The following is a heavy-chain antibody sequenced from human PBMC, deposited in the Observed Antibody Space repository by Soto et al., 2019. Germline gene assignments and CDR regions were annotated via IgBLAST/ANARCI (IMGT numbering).Heavy chain of an antibody. J-gene: IGHJ3*02. CDR1: GSTSSGYT. CDR3: ARDGLPFALDI. Sequence: EVQLVESGGGLVKPGGSWRPSGAASGSTSSGYTMNWFRQPPGKGLDWVPSISSSSSYIYYADSGRGRFTISRDNAKNSLYLQMNSLRAEDTAVYYCARDGLPFALDIWGQGTMVTIFS. D-gene: IGHD3-16*01. CDR2: ISSSSSYI. V-gene: IGHV3-21*01.